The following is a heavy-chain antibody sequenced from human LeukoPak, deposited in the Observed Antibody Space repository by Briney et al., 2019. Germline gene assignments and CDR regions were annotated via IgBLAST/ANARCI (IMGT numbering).Heavy chain of an antibody. J-gene: IGHJ4*02. CDR3: ARVLSFGSPDFDY. CDR2: INPNSGGT. Sequence: GASVKVSCKASGYTFTGYYMHWVRQAPGQGLEWMGWINPNSGGTNYAQKFQGRVTMTRDTSISTAYMELSRLRSDDTAVYYCARVLSFGSPDFDYWGQGTLVTVSS. D-gene: IGHD3-16*01. CDR1: GYTFTGYY. V-gene: IGHV1-2*02.